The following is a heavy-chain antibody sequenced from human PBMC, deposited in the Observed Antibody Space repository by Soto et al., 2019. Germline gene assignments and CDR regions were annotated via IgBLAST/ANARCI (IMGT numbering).Heavy chain of an antibody. CDR2: IYYRGNT. J-gene: IGHJ6*02. CDR1: GGSISSHY. Sequence: VQLEESGPGLVKPSETLSLTCTVSGGSISSHYWSWVRQAPGKGLEWIGCIYYRGNTFYNPSLKSRGTISVDTSNNQFSLKLDSVTPADTAVYYCARDGREASGIDVWGQGTAVTVSS. D-gene: IGHD1-26*01. CDR3: ARDGREASGIDV. V-gene: IGHV4-59*11.